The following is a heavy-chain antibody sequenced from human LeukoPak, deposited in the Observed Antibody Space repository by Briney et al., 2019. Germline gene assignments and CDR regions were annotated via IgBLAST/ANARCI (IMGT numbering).Heavy chain of an antibody. CDR2: INPNSGNT. CDR1: GYTFTGYY. J-gene: IGHJ4*02. V-gene: IGHV1-8*02. CDR3: ARGMGDSSGYHIGDY. D-gene: IGHD3-22*01. Sequence: ASVNVSCKASGYTFTGYYMHWVRQAPGQGLEWMGWINPNSGNTGYAQKFQGRVTMTRNTSISTAYMELSSLRSEDTAVYYCARGMGDSSGYHIGDYWGQGTLVTVSS.